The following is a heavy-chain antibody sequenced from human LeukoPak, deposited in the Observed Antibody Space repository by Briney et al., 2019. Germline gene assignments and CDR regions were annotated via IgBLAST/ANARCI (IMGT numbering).Heavy chain of an antibody. D-gene: IGHD5-24*01. CDR1: GFTFAGYF. Sequence: ASVKVSCKPSGFTFAGYFMHWVRQAPGQGLEWMGWINPNSGGTIYAQKFQGRVTLTWHTSINTAYMELSRLRSDDTAVYICARERREMLGRRRYFDYWGLGTLVTVSS. V-gene: IGHV1-2*02. CDR2: INPNSGGT. CDR3: ARERREMLGRRRYFDY. J-gene: IGHJ4*02.